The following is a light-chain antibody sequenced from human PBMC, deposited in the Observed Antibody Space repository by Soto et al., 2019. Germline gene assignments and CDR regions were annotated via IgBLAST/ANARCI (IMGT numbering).Light chain of an antibody. CDR3: SSYSTMGTYV. V-gene: IGLV2-14*01. CDR2: EVS. Sequence: QSALTQPSSVTGSPGQSFTISCTGTISDVGRYDYVSWYQQHPGKAPKLMVSEVSHRPSGVSNRFSGSKSGNTASLTISGLQAEDEADYYCSSYSTMGTYVFGAWTKITVL. CDR1: ISDVGRYDY. J-gene: IGLJ1*01.